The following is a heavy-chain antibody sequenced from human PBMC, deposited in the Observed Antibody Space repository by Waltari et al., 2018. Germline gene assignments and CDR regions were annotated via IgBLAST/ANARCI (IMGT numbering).Heavy chain of an antibody. D-gene: IGHD3-10*01. J-gene: IGHJ3*02. CDR2: IWYDGSNK. V-gene: IGHV3-30*18. Sequence: QVQLVESGGGVVQPGRSLRLSCAASGFPFSSSGMHWVRQAPGKGLEWVAVIWYDGSNKYYADSVKGRFTISRDNSKNTLYLQMNSLRAEDTAMYYCAKPRSGSGAFDIWGQGTMVTVSS. CDR1: GFPFSSSG. CDR3: AKPRSGSGAFDI.